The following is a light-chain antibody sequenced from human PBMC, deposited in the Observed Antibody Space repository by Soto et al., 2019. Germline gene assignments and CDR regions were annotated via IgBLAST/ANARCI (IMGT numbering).Light chain of an antibody. V-gene: IGKV1-5*03. J-gene: IGKJ1*01. Sequence: DIQMTQSPSTLSASVGDRVTITCRASQSISSWLAWYQQKPVKAPNLLIYKASFLRSGVPSSFSGSGSGTEFTLTSISLQPDDFATYYCQQYSIYSRTFGQGTKVELK. CDR2: KAS. CDR3: QQYSIYSRT. CDR1: QSISSW.